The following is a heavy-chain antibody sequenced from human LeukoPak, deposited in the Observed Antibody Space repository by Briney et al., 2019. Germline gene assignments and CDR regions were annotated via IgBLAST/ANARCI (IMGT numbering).Heavy chain of an antibody. Sequence: PGGSLRLSCAASGFTFSGSAMHWVRQASGKGLEWVGRIRSKGNSYATAYAASVKGRFTISRDDSKNTAYLQMNSLKTEDTAVYYCTRLGITGTKVYWGQGTLVTVSS. V-gene: IGHV3-73*01. CDR1: GFTFSGSA. D-gene: IGHD1/OR15-1a*01. CDR2: IRSKGNSYAT. J-gene: IGHJ4*02. CDR3: TRLGITGTKVY.